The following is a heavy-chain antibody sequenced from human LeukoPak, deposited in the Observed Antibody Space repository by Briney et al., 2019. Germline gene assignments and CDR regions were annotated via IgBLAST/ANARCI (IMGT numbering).Heavy chain of an antibody. CDR3: ARDYCSSTSCYPDY. J-gene: IGHJ4*02. Sequence: PGGSLRLSRAASGFTFSSYAMHWVRQAPGKGLEWVAVISYDGSNKYYADSVKGRFTISRDNSKNTLYLQMNSLRAEDTAVYYCARDYCSSTSCYPDYWGQGTLVTVSS. D-gene: IGHD2-2*01. CDR2: ISYDGSNK. CDR1: GFTFSSYA. V-gene: IGHV3-30*04.